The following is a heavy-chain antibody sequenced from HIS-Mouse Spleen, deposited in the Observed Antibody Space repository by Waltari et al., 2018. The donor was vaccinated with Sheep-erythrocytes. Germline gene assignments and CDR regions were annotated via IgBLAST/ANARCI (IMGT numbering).Heavy chain of an antibody. CDR3: ARDRLGIFGY. CDR2: IYYSGST. Sequence: QVQLQESGPGLVTPSQTLSLTCTVPGGPIRSGVSYWSWIRQHPGKGLEWIGYIYYSGSTYYNPSLKSRVTISVDTSKNQFSLKLSSVTAADTAVYYCARDRLGIFGYWGQGTLVTVSS. V-gene: IGHV4-31*03. J-gene: IGHJ4*02. D-gene: IGHD7-27*01. CDR1: GGPIRSGVSY.